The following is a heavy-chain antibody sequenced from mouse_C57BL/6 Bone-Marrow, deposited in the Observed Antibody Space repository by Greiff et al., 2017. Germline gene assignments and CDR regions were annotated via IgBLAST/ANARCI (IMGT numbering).Heavy chain of an antibody. Sequence: DVKLVESGGGLVQPGGSLKLSCAASGFTFSDYYMYWVRQTPEKRLEWVAYISNGGGSTYYPDTVKGRFTISRDNAKNTLYLQMSRLKSEDTAMYYCARQTDGPWYFDVWGTGTTVTVSS. V-gene: IGHV5-12*01. CDR1: GFTFSDYY. J-gene: IGHJ1*03. CDR3: ARQTDGPWYFDV. CDR2: ISNGGGST. D-gene: IGHD2-3*01.